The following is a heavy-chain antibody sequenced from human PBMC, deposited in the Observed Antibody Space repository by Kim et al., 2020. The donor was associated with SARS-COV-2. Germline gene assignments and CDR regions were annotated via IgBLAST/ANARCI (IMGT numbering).Heavy chain of an antibody. J-gene: IGHJ4*02. CDR3: TRGPF. CDR1: GFSFSEWW. CDR2: IDNDGTTT. V-gene: IGHV3-74*01. Sequence: GGSLRLSCAASGFSFSEWWMDWVRQAPGKGPEWVARIDNDGTTTHYADSVNRRFTISRDYSKNTLYLQMTGLRADDTGVYYCTRGPFWGQGTLVTVSS.